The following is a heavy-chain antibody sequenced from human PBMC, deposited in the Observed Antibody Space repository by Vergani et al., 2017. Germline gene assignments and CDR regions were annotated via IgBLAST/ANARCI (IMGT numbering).Heavy chain of an antibody. CDR2: IYYSGST. Sequence: QVQLQESGPGLVKPSETLSLTCIVSGGSISSYYWSWIRQPPGKGLEWIGNIYYSGSTNYNPSLKSRVTISVDTSKNQFSLKLSSVTAADTAVYYCARHGGGEWLVLGFDYWGQGTLVTVSS. D-gene: IGHD6-19*01. J-gene: IGHJ4*02. V-gene: IGHV4-59*08. CDR3: ARHGGGEWLVLGFDY. CDR1: GGSISSYY.